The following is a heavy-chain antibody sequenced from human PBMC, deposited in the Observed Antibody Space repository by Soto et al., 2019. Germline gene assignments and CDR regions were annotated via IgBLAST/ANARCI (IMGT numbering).Heavy chain of an antibody. CDR1: GYTFTCYY. J-gene: IGHJ4*02. V-gene: IGHV1-46*01. CDR2: LKPSGRST. CDR3: AREGRDFVVGSTISHLDY. D-gene: IGHD2-21*01. Sequence: GSSVKVSCKASGYTFTCYYIHWVRTAPLQGLEWMGILKPSGRSTSYAQKFQGRVTMTRDTSTSTVYMELSSLRSEDTAVYYCAREGRDFVVGSTISHLDYCGQGTLVTVSS.